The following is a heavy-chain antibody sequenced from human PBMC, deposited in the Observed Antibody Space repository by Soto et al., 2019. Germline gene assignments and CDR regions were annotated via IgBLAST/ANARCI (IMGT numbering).Heavy chain of an antibody. J-gene: IGHJ6*02. CDR1: AGSFSGYY. D-gene: IGHD4-17*01. V-gene: IGHV4-34*12. CDR2: IIHSGST. CDR3: ARPSVTKGYYYYGRDG. Sequence: SETLSPTCAVYAGSFSGYYWSWIRQPAGRGLEWIGEIIHSGSTNYNPSLKSRVTVSVDTSKHQFSLKLSSVTAADTAVYYCARPSVTKGYYYYGRDGWGQGTTVTVSS.